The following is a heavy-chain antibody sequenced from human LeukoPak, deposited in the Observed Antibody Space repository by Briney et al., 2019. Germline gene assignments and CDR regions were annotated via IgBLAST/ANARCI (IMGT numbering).Heavy chain of an antibody. J-gene: IGHJ4*02. D-gene: IGHD5-18*01. V-gene: IGHV4-59*11. Sequence: SETLSLTCTISGGSFSNHHCSWIRQPPGKGLEWIGYIYYSGSTNYNPSLKSRVTISVDTSKNQCSQKLSSVTAADTAVYSCARVKIPGGYSYGSFDYWGQGTLVTVSS. CDR2: IYYSGST. CDR3: ARVKIPGGYSYGSFDY. CDR1: GGSFSNHH.